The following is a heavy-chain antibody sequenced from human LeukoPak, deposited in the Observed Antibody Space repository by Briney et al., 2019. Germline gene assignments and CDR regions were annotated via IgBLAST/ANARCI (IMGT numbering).Heavy chain of an antibody. Sequence: SETLSLTCTVSGGSISSSSYYWGWIRQPPGKGLEWIGTIYYSGSTYYNPSLKSRVTISVDTSKNQFSLKLSSVTAADTAVYYCARAAITMVRGVIQHYYYMDVWGKGTTVTVSS. CDR3: ARAAITMVRGVIQHYYYMDV. J-gene: IGHJ6*03. CDR2: IYYSGST. CDR1: GGSISSSSYY. V-gene: IGHV4-39*01. D-gene: IGHD3-10*01.